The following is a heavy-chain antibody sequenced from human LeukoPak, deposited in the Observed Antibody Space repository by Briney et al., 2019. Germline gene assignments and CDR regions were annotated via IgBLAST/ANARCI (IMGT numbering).Heavy chain of an antibody. CDR3: ARARGHKYCGGDCYPDY. Sequence: GGSLRLSCAASGFTFSSYAMYWVRQAPGKGLEYVSAISSNGGSTYYANSVKGRFTISRDNSKNTLYLQMGSLRAEDMAVYYCARARGHKYCGGDCYPDYWGQGTLVTVSS. CDR2: ISSNGGST. CDR1: GFTFSSYA. D-gene: IGHD2-21*02. V-gene: IGHV3-64*01. J-gene: IGHJ4*02.